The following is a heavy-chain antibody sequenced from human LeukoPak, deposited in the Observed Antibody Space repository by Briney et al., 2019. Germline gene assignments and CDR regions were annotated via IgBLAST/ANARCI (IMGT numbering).Heavy chain of an antibody. CDR2: INHSGST. Sequence: SETLSLTCAVYGGSFSGYYWSWIRQPPGRGLEWMGEINHSGSTNYNPSLKSRVTISVDTSKNQFSLKLSSVTAADTAVYYCARLMVPRNYYYYYYYMDVWGKGTTVTISS. CDR1: GGSFSGYY. J-gene: IGHJ6*03. CDR3: ARLMVPRNYYYYYYYMDV. V-gene: IGHV4-34*01. D-gene: IGHD2-8*01.